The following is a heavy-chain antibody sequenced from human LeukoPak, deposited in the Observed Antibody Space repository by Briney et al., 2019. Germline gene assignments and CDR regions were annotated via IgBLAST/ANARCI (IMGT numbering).Heavy chain of an antibody. Sequence: GGSLRLSCAASGFTFSNYWMHWVRQAPGKGLVWVSRINSDGSSTTYADSVKGRFTVSRDNAKNTLYLQMDSLRAEDTAVYYCASRGVVTGAFDIWGQGTMVTVSS. D-gene: IGHD2-15*01. CDR1: GFTFSNYW. CDR2: INSDGSST. CDR3: ASRGVVTGAFDI. J-gene: IGHJ3*02. V-gene: IGHV3-74*01.